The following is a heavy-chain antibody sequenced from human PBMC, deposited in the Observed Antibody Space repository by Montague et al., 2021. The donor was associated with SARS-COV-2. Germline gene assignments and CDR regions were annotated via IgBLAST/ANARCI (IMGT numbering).Heavy chain of an antibody. J-gene: IGHJ6*02. CDR1: GGSISGYY. D-gene: IGHD2-8*01. Sequence: ETLSLTCTVSGGSISGYYWSWIRQSPGKGLEWIGYIYYSGSTKYNPFLESRVTVSVDRPKNQVSLKLSSVTPADTAVYYCARLLRSCSNGVCRTYYYYAMDVWGQGTTVTVSS. V-gene: IGHV4-59*01. CDR3: ARLLRSCSNGVCRTYYYYAMDV. CDR2: IYYSGST.